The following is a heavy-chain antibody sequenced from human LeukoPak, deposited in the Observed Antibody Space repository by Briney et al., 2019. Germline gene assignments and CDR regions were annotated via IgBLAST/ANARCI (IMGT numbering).Heavy chain of an antibody. CDR2: ISWNSGSI. Sequence: TGGSLRLSCAASGFSFDDYAMHWVRQAPGKGLEWVSGISWNSGSIGYADSVKGRFTISRDNAKNSLYLQMNSLRAEDTALYYCAKDITWGYYDSSGWGAFDIWGQGTMVTVSS. CDR3: AKDITWGYYDSSGWGAFDI. V-gene: IGHV3-9*01. J-gene: IGHJ3*02. D-gene: IGHD3-22*01. CDR1: GFSFDDYA.